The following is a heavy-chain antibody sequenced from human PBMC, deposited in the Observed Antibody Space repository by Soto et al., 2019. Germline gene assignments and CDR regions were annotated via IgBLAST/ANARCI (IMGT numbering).Heavy chain of an antibody. J-gene: IGHJ1*01. CDR2: INHSGST. CDR1: GGSFSGYY. CDR3: ARGRLGVGTAIVQFQH. D-gene: IGHD2-21*02. V-gene: IGHV4-34*01. Sequence: QVQLQQWCAGLLKPSETLSLTCAVYGGSFSGYYWIWIRQPPGKGLEWIGEINHSGSTNYNPALKSRVTRSVEPSKNQFSLKLSSVTAADTAVYYCARGRLGVGTAIVQFQHWGQGTLVTVSS.